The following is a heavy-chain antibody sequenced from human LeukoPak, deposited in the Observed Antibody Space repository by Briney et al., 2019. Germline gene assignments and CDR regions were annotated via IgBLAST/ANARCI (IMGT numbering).Heavy chain of an antibody. J-gene: IGHJ1*01. CDR2: TYYSGST. Sequence: SETLPLTCTVSGGSVSSGSYYWSWIRQPPGKGLEWIGYTYYSGSTNYNPSLKSRVTISVDTSKNQFSLKLSSVTAADTAVYYCARVGSGWYPDFQHWGQGTLVTVSS. V-gene: IGHV4-61*01. CDR1: GGSVSSGSYY. D-gene: IGHD6-19*01. CDR3: ARVGSGWYPDFQH.